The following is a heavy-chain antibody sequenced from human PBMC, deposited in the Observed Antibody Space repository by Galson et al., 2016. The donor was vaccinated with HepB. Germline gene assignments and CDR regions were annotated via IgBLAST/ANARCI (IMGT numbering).Heavy chain of an antibody. CDR1: GASISSSSDS. CDR3: ARHNLADWYYYYGMDV. Sequence: ETLSLTCTVSGASISSSSDSWGWIRQPPGKGLEWIGTIYNSGSTYYNPSLQSRVTISVDTSKNPFSLKLSSVTAADTAIYYCARHNLADWYYYYGMDVWGQGTTVTVSS. V-gene: IGHV4-39*01. CDR2: IYNSGST. J-gene: IGHJ6*02. D-gene: IGHD1-14*01.